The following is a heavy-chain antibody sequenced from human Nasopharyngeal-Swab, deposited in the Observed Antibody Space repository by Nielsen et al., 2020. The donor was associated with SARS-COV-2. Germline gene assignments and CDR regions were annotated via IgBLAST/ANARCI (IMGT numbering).Heavy chain of an antibody. CDR3: ARGYYGSGRYYSTNWFDP. J-gene: IGHJ5*02. CDR1: GYSLTSYW. Sequence: ESLKISCHGFGYSLTSYWIGWVRQMPGKGLGGMGIIYPGDSDTRYSPSFQGQVTISADKSISTAYLQWSSLKASDTAMYYCARGYYGSGRYYSTNWFDPWGQGTLVTVSS. CDR2: IYPGDSDT. D-gene: IGHD3-10*01. V-gene: IGHV5-51*01.